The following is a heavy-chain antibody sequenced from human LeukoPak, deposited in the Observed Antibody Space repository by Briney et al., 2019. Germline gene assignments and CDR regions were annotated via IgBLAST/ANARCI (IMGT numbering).Heavy chain of an antibody. J-gene: IGHJ6*03. D-gene: IGHD6-13*01. CDR3: ARRPPPNSSSWTYYYYYYYMDV. Sequence: PSETLSLTCTVSGGSISSYYWSWIRQPPGKGLEWIGYIYYSGSTNYNPSLKSRVTISVDTSKNQFSLKLSSVTAADPAVYYCARRPPPNSSSWTYYYYYYYMDVWGKGTTVTVSS. V-gene: IGHV4-59*01. CDR1: GGSISSYY. CDR2: IYYSGST.